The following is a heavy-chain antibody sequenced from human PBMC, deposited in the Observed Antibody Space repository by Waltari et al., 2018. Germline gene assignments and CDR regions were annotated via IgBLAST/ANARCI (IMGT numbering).Heavy chain of an antibody. V-gene: IGHV3-23*01. CDR3: AKPFYNWDDPLVS. CDR2: ISISDAT. D-gene: IGHD1-20*01. CDR1: GFPFHTNA. Sequence: EVPLLESGGELVQAGGATRLPWGVSGFPFHTNAINWVRRAPGTGLQWVAAISISDATFHADSVKGRFTISRDTSKDTVYLQMNSLSPDDTAVYYCAKPFYNWDDPLVSWGQGTLVTVSS. J-gene: IGHJ5*02.